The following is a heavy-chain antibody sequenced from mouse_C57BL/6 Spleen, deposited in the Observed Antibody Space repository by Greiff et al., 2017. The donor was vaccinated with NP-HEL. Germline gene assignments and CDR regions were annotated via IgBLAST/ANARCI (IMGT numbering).Heavy chain of an antibody. CDR3: TRDLYYYARGGFAY. J-gene: IGHJ3*01. D-gene: IGHD1-1*01. V-gene: IGHV5-9-1*02. CDR2: ISSGGDYI. CDR1: GFTFSSYA. Sequence: EVQGVESGEGLVKPGGSLKLSCAASGFTFSSYAMSWVRQTPEKRLEWVAYISSGGDYIYYADTVKGRFTISRDNARNTLYLQMSSLKSEDTAMYYCTRDLYYYARGGFAYWGQGTLVTVSA.